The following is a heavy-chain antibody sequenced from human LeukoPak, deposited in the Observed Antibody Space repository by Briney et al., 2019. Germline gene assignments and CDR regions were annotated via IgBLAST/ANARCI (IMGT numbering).Heavy chain of an antibody. CDR3: ARPWRVGNTVPTLDS. CDR1: GYTFPNYD. D-gene: IGHD1-26*01. J-gene: IGHJ4*02. Sequence: ASVRVSCKTSGYTFPNYDIYWVRQAPGQGLEWMGIINPSGGSTKYAQSFQGRVTMTRDMSTSTVYMELSSLRSEDTAVYYCARPWRVGNTVPTLDSWGQGTLVTVSS. CDR2: INPSGGST. V-gene: IGHV1-46*01.